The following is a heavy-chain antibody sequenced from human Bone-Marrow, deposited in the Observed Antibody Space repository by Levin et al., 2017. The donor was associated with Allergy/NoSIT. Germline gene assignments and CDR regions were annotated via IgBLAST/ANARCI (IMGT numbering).Heavy chain of an antibody. CDR1: GGSISYYS. V-gene: IGHV4-59*01. Sequence: NPSETLSLTCTVSGGSISYYSWNWIRQPPGKGLEWIGNIYYTGSSNYNSNYNPSLKSRVTISVGTSNNQFSLKLSSMTAADTAVYYCARDEGQFCSGGGCPPDYWGQGTPVTVSS. D-gene: IGHD2-15*01. CDR2: IYYTGSSNYNS. CDR3: ARDEGQFCSGGGCPPDY. J-gene: IGHJ4*02.